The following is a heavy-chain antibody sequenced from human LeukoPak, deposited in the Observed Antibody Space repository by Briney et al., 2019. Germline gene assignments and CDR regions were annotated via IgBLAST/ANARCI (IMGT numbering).Heavy chain of an antibody. CDR3: AKGDSSGYYYGIDY. V-gene: IGHV3-30*02. D-gene: IGHD3-22*01. Sequence: GGSLRLSCAASGFTFSSYGMHWVRQAPGKGLEWVAFIRYDGSNKYCADSVKGRFTISRDNSKNTLYLQMNSLRAEDTAVYYCAKGDSSGYYYGIDYWGQGTLVTVSS. J-gene: IGHJ4*02. CDR1: GFTFSSYG. CDR2: IRYDGSNK.